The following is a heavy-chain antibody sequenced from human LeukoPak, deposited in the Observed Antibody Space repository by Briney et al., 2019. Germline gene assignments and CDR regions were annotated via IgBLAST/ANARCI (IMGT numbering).Heavy chain of an antibody. J-gene: IGHJ5*02. V-gene: IGHV4-39*01. CDR3: ARQIKQLPLPNWFDP. CDR2: IYYSGST. CDR1: GGSISSSSYY. D-gene: IGHD2-2*01. Sequence: SETLSLTCTVSGGSISSSSYYWGWIRQPPGKGLEWIGSIYYSGSTYYNPSLKSRVTISVDTSKNQFSLKLSSATAADTAVYYCARQIKQLPLPNWFDPWGQGTLVTVSS.